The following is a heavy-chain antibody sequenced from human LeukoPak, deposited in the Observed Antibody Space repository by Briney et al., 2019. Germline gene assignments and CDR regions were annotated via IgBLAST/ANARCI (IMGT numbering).Heavy chain of an antibody. Sequence: ASVKVSCKASGYTFTDYYMHWVRQAPGQGLEWMGWINPNSGGTNYAPRFQGRVTMTRDTSISTAYMDLSRLRSDGTAVYYCALLVVTVGTPYNYYGVDVWGQGTTVTVSS. CDR3: ALLVVTVGTPYNYYGVDV. D-gene: IGHD3-22*01. CDR1: GYTFTDYY. CDR2: INPNSGGT. V-gene: IGHV1-2*02. J-gene: IGHJ6*02.